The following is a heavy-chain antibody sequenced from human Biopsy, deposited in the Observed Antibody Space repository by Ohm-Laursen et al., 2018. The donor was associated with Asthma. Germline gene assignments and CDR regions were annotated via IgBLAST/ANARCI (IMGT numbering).Heavy chain of an antibody. CDR3: APDFPKDYVRYNFQF. Sequence: SVKVSCKVSGYSLTDLSMHWVRQAPGQGLEWMGGHDHEEGGTVNARRFQGRVTMTEDTSTDTAYMELSSLSSDDTAVYYCAPDFPKDYVRYNFQFWGQGTLVTASS. V-gene: IGHV1-24*01. D-gene: IGHD4-17*01. CDR1: GYSLTDLS. CDR2: HDHEEGGT. J-gene: IGHJ4*02.